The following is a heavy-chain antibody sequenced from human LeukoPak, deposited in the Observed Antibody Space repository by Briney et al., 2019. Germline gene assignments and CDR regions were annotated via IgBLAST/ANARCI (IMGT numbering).Heavy chain of an antibody. CDR2: IYYLGST. J-gene: IGHJ2*01. V-gene: IGHV4-59*01. D-gene: IGHD3-10*01. CDR1: GGSISSYY. Sequence: SETLSLTCTVSGGSISSYYWSWIRQPPGRGLEWVGHIYYLGSTNYNPSLKSRVTISIDTSKNYFSLKLNSVIAADTAVYYCARDRPGSYWYFDLWGRGTLVTVSS. CDR3: ARDRPGSYWYFDL.